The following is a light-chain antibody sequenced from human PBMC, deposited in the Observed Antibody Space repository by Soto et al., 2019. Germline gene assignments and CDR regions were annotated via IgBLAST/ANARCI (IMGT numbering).Light chain of an antibody. V-gene: IGKV1-27*01. CDR3: QKYNTTPRT. CDR1: QDISDH. CDR2: AAS. Sequence: DIQMTQSPSSLSASVGDRVTITCRASQDISDHLAWYQQKPGKVPNHLIYAASTLQSGVPSRFSGGGSGTDFTLTISSLQPEDVATYYCQKYNTTPRTFGQGTKVELK. J-gene: IGKJ1*01.